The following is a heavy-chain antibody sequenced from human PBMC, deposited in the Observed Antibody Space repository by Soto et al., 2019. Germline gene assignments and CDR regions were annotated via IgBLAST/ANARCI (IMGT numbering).Heavy chain of an antibody. Sequence: GGSLRLSCAASGFTFSSYAMSWVRQAPGKGLEWVSAISGSGGSTYYADSVKGRFTISRDNSKNTLYLQMNSLRAEDTAAYYCAKDQKGCSTSCYLNYWGQGTLVTVSS. V-gene: IGHV3-23*01. D-gene: IGHD2-2*01. CDR3: AKDQKGCSTSCYLNY. CDR1: GFTFSSYA. J-gene: IGHJ4*02. CDR2: ISGSGGST.